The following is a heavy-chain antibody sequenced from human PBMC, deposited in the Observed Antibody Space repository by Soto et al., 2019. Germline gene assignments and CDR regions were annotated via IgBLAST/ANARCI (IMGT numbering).Heavy chain of an antibody. D-gene: IGHD3-22*01. CDR3: ARASYYYDGSGYHGY. Sequence: YMKGRFTISGDNAKNSLYLQMNSLRAEDTAVYYCARASYYYDGSGYHGYWGQGTLVTVSS. J-gene: IGHJ4*02. V-gene: IGHV3-7*04.